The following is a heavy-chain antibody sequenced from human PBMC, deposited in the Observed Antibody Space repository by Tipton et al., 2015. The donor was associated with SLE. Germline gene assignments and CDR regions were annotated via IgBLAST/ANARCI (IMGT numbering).Heavy chain of an antibody. CDR3: ARGPRPTAATHYFQY. CDR1: GGSISSSSYY. J-gene: IGHJ1*01. CDR2: IYSSGGT. V-gene: IGHV4-61*02. Sequence: TLSLTCTVSGGSISSSSYYWSWIRQPAGKGLEWLGRIYSSGGTNYNPSLKSRFPISINTSKNQFSLNLGSVTAADTAVYYCARGPRPTAATHYFQYWGQGTLVSVSS. D-gene: IGHD2-2*01.